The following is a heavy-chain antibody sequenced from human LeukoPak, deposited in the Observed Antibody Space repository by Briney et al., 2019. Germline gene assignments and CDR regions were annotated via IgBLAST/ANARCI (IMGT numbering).Heavy chain of an antibody. J-gene: IGHJ6*02. D-gene: IGHD6-13*01. CDR3: ARHGAAAGHFYCYGMDV. CDR1: GGSISSYY. Sequence: PSETLSLTCTVSGGSISSYYWSWIRQPPGKGLEWIGFIYYSGSTNYSPSLKSRVTISVDTSKNQFSLKLTSVTAADTAMYYCARHGAAAGHFYCYGMDVWGQGTTVTVYS. V-gene: IGHV4-59*08. CDR2: IYYSGST.